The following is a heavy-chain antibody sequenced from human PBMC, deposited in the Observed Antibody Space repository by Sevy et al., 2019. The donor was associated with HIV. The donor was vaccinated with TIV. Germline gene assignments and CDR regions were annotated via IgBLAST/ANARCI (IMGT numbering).Heavy chain of an antibody. V-gene: IGHV1-18*04. CDR2: ISAYNGNT. CDR1: GYTFTSYG. J-gene: IGHJ6*03. CDR3: ARGSTVTTYYYYYYYMDV. D-gene: IGHD4-17*01. Sequence: ASVKVSRKASGYTFTSYGISWVRQAPGQGLEWMGWISAYNGNTNYAQKLQGRVTMTTDTSTSTAYMELRSLRSDDTAVYYCARGSTVTTYYYYYYYMDVWGKGTTVTVSS.